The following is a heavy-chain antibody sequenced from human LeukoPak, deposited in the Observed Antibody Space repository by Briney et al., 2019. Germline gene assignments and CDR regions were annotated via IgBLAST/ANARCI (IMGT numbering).Heavy chain of an antibody. CDR1: GYTFTSYA. D-gene: IGHD3-3*01. J-gene: IGHJ6*02. V-gene: IGHV1-3*01. Sequence: ASVKVSCKASGYTFTSYAMHWVRQAPGQRLEWMGWINAGNGNTKYSQKFQGRVTITRDTSASTAYMELSSLRSEDTAVYYCARGVPKNDFWSGYANYYYYYGMDVWGQGTTVTVSS. CDR3: ARGVPKNDFWSGYANYYYYYGMDV. CDR2: INAGNGNT.